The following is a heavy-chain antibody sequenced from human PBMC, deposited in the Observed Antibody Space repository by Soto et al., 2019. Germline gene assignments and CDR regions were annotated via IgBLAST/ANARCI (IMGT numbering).Heavy chain of an antibody. D-gene: IGHD4-4*01. CDR2: FDPEDGET. J-gene: IGHJ4*02. CDR1: GYTLTELS. V-gene: IGHV1-24*01. Sequence: ASVKVSCKVSGYTLTELSMHWARQAPGKGLEWMGGFDPEDGETIYAQKFQGRVTMTEDTSTDTAYMELSSLRSEDTAVYYCATSGRVRLDYSNYRLHYWGQGTLVTVSS. CDR3: ATSGRVRLDYSNYRLHY.